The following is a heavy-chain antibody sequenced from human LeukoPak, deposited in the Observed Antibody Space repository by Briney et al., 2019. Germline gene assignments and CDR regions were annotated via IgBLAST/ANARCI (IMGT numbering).Heavy chain of an antibody. CDR3: ARGLVAYYYDSSGYLY. CDR2: IIPILGIA. CDR1: GGTFSSYA. D-gene: IGHD3-22*01. V-gene: IGHV1-69*04. Sequence: SSVKVSCKASGGTFSSYAISWVRLAPGQGLEWMGRIIPILGIANYAQKFQGRVTITADKSTSTAYMELSSLRPEDTAVYYCARGLVAYYYDSSGYLYWGQGTLVTVSS. J-gene: IGHJ4*02.